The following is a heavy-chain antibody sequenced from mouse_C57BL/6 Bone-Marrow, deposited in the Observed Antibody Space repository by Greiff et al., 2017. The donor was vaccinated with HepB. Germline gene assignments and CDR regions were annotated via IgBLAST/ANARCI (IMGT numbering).Heavy chain of an antibody. V-gene: IGHV14-4*01. CDR3: TPLIYYYGSRDYFDY. CDR2: IDPENGDT. Sequence: VQLKESGAELVRPGASVKLSCTASGFNIKDDYMHWVKQRPEQGLEWIGWIDPENGDTEYASKFQGKATITADTSSNTAYLQLSSLTSEDTAVYYCTPLIYYYGSRDYFDYWGQGTTLTVSS. CDR1: GFNIKDDY. D-gene: IGHD1-1*01. J-gene: IGHJ2*01.